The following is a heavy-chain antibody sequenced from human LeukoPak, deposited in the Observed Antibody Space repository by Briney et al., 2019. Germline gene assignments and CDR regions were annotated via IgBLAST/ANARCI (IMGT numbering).Heavy chain of an antibody. Sequence: PSETLSLTCTVSGGSISSSSYYWGWIRQPPGKGLEWIGSIYYSGSTNYNPSLKSRVTISVDTSKNQFSLKLSSVTAADTAVYYCASQYSGSYSWFDPWGQGTLVTVSS. CDR3: ASQYSGSYSWFDP. D-gene: IGHD1-26*01. J-gene: IGHJ5*02. V-gene: IGHV4-39*07. CDR2: IYYSGST. CDR1: GGSISSSSYY.